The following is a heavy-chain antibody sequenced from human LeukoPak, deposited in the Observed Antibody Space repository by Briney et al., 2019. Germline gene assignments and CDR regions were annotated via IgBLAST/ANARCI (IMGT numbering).Heavy chain of an antibody. CDR1: GGSISSYY. CDR3: ARSVEGYCSGGSCYSYYYYMDV. D-gene: IGHD2-15*01. V-gene: IGHV4-59*01. J-gene: IGHJ6*03. CDR2: FYYSGST. Sequence: SETLSLTCTVSGGSISSYYWSWIRQSPGKGLEWLGYFYYSGSTNYNPSLKSRVTISVDTSKNQFSLKLSSVTAADTAVYYCARSVEGYCSGGSCYSYYYYMDVWGKGTTVTVSS.